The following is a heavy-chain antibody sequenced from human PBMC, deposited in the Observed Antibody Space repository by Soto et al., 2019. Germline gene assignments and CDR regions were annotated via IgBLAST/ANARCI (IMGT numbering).Heavy chain of an antibody. CDR3: ARDLGYDILTGGFDS. V-gene: IGHV4-61*01. D-gene: IGHD3-9*01. CDR2: IYYSGST. Sequence: SETLSLICTVSGGSVSSGTYYWNWIRQPPGKGLEWIGYIYYSGSTNYNPSLKSRVTISIDTSKNQFSLKLSSVTAADTAIYYCARDLGYDILTGGFDSWGQGTPVXVS. J-gene: IGHJ4*02. CDR1: GGSVSSGTYY.